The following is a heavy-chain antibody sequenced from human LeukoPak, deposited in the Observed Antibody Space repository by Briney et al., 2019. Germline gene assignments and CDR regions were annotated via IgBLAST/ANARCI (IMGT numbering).Heavy chain of an antibody. V-gene: IGHV1-2*02. CDR3: ARGGLDWELLRL. D-gene: IGHD1-26*01. Sequence: GASVKVSCKASGYTLTGYYMHWVRPAPGRGLEWMGWINPKSGGTNYAQKFQGRVTMTKDTSISTAYMELSRLGSDDTAVYCCARGGLDWELLRLWGQGTLVTVSS. CDR2: INPKSGGT. J-gene: IGHJ4*02. CDR1: GYTLTGYY.